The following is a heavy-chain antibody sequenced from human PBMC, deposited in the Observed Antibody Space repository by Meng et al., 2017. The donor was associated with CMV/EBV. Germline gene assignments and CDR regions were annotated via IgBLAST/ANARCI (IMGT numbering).Heavy chain of an antibody. J-gene: IGHJ6*02. V-gene: IGHV3-74*01. CDR3: AGSPPDLVGDMYFFYAMDV. CDR1: GIPFRTHW. D-gene: IGHD2-15*01. CDR2: INRGGTTT. Sequence: GGSLRLSCAASGIPFRTHWMHWVRQAPGKGLIWDSAINRGGTTTTYADSVKGRFAISRDNAKNTLYLQMNDLRAEDTAVYYCAGSPPDLVGDMYFFYAMDVWGHGTTVTVSS.